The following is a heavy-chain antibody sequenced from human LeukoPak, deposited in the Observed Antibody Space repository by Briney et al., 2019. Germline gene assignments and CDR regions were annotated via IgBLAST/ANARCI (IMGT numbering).Heavy chain of an antibody. Sequence: QPGRSLRLSCAASGFTFSGYGMHWVRQAPGKGLEWVAVISYDGSNKYYADSVKGRFTISRDNSKNTLYLQMNSLRAEDTAVYYCAKDLGSSLDYWGQGTLVTVSS. J-gene: IGHJ4*02. CDR2: ISYDGSNK. CDR1: GFTFSGYG. CDR3: AKDLGSSLDY. D-gene: IGHD6-19*01. V-gene: IGHV3-30*18.